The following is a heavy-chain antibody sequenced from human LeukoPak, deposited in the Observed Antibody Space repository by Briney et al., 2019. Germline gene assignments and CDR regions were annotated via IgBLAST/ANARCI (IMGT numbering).Heavy chain of an antibody. D-gene: IGHD7-27*01. V-gene: IGHV3-13*01. J-gene: IGHJ6*03. CDR3: VRGLPGDHMDV. CDR1: GFIFSNYD. CDR2: IGTAGDT. Sequence: GGSLRLSCAASGFIFSNYDMHWVRQVTGKGLEWVSLIGTAGDTYYPGSVRGRFTISRENVNNSLYLEMNSLRADDTASYYCVRGLPGDHMDVWGKRTTVTLSS.